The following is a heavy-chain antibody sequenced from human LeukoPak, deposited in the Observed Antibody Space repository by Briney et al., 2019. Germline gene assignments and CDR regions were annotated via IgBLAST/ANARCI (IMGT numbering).Heavy chain of an antibody. D-gene: IGHD2-15*01. CDR1: GFTFSSYW. CDR2: IKQDGSEK. J-gene: IGHJ4*02. Sequence: RGSLRLSCAASGFTFSSYWMSWVRQAPGKGLEWVANIKQDGSEKYYVDSVKGRFTISRDNAKTSLYLQMNSLRAEDTAVYYCARDAGYCGGGSCFDYWGQGTLVTVSS. V-gene: IGHV3-7*01. CDR3: ARDAGYCGGGSCFDY.